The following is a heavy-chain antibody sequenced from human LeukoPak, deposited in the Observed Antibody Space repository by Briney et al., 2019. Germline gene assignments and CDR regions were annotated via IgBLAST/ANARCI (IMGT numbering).Heavy chain of an antibody. D-gene: IGHD5-18*01. CDR1: GFTFSSYA. J-gene: IGHJ4*02. CDR3: AKGGGAAMARSLDY. CDR2: ISYDGSNK. V-gene: IGHV3-30*07. Sequence: GGSLRLSCAASGFTFSSYAMHWVRQAPGKGLEWVAVISYDGSNKYYADSVKGRFTISRDNSKNTLHLQMNSLRAEDTAVYYCAKGGGAAMARSLDYWGQGTLVTVSS.